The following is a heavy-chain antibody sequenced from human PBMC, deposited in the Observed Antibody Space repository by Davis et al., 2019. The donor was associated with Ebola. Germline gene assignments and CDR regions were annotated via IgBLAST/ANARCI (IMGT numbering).Heavy chain of an antibody. CDR2: IYSGGST. V-gene: IGHV3-53*01. D-gene: IGHD6-6*01. CDR3: AREYSSSFDY. J-gene: IGHJ4*02. Sequence: GESLKISCAASGFTVSSNYMSWVRQAPGKGLEWVSVIYSGGSTYYADSVKGRFTISRDNSKNTLYLQMNSLRAEDTAVYYCAREYSSSFDYWGQGTLVTVSS. CDR1: GFTVSSNY.